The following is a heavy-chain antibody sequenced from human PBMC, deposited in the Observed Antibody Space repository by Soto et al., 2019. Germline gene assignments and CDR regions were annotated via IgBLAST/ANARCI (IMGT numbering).Heavy chain of an antibody. V-gene: IGHV5-51*01. Sequence: GESLKISCKGSGYSFTTYWIGWVRQMPGKGLEWVGIIYPGDSDTRYTPSFQGQVIISADKSISTAYLQWSSLKASDTAMYYCARQARYSSSWPDWGQGTLVTVSS. J-gene: IGHJ4*02. D-gene: IGHD6-13*01. CDR1: GYSFTTYW. CDR3: ARQARYSSSWPD. CDR2: IYPGDSDT.